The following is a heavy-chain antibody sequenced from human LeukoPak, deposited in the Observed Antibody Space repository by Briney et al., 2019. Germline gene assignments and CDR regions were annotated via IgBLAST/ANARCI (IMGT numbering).Heavy chain of an antibody. J-gene: IGHJ4*02. CDR3: ARKSLAARTLSC. CDR1: GYTFTSYG. D-gene: IGHD6-6*01. Sequence: ASVKVSCKASGYTFTSYGISWARQAPGQGLEWMGWISAYNGNTNYAQKLQGRVTITTDTSTSTVYMELKSLRSDDTAVYYCARKSLAARTLSCGGQGTLVTVSS. V-gene: IGHV1-18*01. CDR2: ISAYNGNT.